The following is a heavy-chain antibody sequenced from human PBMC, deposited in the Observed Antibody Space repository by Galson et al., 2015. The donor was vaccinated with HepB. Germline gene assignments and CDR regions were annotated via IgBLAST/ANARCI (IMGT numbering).Heavy chain of an antibody. V-gene: IGHV1-69*04. Sequence: SVKVSCKASGGTFSSYAISWVRQAPGQGLEWRGRIIPILGIANYAQKFQGRVTIIADKSTSTAYMELSSLRSEDTAVYYCARTPAYQLLDGYYYYYMDVWGKGTTVTVSS. CDR3: ARTPAYQLLDGYYYYYMDV. CDR2: IIPILGIA. CDR1: GGTFSSYA. D-gene: IGHD2-2*01. J-gene: IGHJ6*03.